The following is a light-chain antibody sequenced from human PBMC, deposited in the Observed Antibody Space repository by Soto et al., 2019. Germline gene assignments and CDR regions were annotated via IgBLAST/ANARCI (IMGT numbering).Light chain of an antibody. CDR1: QSVSNC. V-gene: IGKV3-15*01. CDR2: DAS. Sequence: ILMTQSPATLSVSPGERATLSCRASQSVSNCLAWYQQKPGQAPRLLIYDASTRATGITARFSGSGSGTDFTLTISGLQSDDFAVYDCEQYNNWPPWTFGQGTKVEIK. CDR3: EQYNNWPPWT. J-gene: IGKJ1*01.